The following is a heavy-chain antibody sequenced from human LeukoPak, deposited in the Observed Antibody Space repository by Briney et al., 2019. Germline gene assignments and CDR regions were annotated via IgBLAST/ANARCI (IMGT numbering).Heavy chain of an antibody. D-gene: IGHD3-22*01. Sequence: SETLSLTCIVSGDSSRADNYYWAWTRQPPGKGLGWIARFYYRGDAYYGPTLKSRATLSVDTSKNQFSLMVSAVTAADTALYFCARDSKYDSSGHTPWGQGMLVTVSS. CDR2: FYYRGDA. J-gene: IGHJ5*02. CDR3: ARDSKYDSSGHTP. CDR1: GDSSRADNYY. V-gene: IGHV4-39*07.